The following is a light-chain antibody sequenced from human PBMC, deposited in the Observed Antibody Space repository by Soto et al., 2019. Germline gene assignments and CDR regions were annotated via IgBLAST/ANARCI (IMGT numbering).Light chain of an antibody. J-gene: IGKJ1*01. CDR3: QQDGSSRWS. Sequence: VLPQSPGTQSLSPGERATLSCRATPSASNNYLAWYQQKPGQAPMLLVYGASRSANAIPDRFSGSGSGTDFNLTISRLEPESGAVYDCQQDGSSRWSFGQGTKVEI. V-gene: IGKV3-20*01. CDR1: PSASNNY. CDR2: GAS.